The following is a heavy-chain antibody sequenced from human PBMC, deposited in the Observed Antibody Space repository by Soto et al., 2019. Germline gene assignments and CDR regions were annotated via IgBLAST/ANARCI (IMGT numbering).Heavy chain of an antibody. CDR1: GFTFHDYA. CDR2: ISWNGGSL. D-gene: IGHD6-13*01. V-gene: IGHV3-9*01. J-gene: IGHJ6*02. CDR3: VKDIGAAAGTGGYYGMDV. Sequence: GGSLRLSCAASGFTFHDYAMHWVRQAPGKXLEWVSGISWNGGSLDYADPVKGRFTISRDNAKNSLYLQMHSLRAGDTALYYCVKDIGAAAGTGGYYGMDVWGQGTTVTVSS.